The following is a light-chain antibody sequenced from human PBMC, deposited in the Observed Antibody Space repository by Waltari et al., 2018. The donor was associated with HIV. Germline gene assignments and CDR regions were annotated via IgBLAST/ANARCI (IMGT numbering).Light chain of an antibody. CDR2: EVS. Sequence: QSAPTLPASVSGSPGLSLPISCTGARNAIGPYTYASWYQQAPGKAPKLMIYEVSNRPSGVSNRFSGSKSGNTASLTISGLQAEDEADYYCSSYISTTTLFGTGTKVTVL. CDR1: RNAIGPYTY. J-gene: IGLJ1*01. CDR3: SSYISTTTL. V-gene: IGLV2-14*01.